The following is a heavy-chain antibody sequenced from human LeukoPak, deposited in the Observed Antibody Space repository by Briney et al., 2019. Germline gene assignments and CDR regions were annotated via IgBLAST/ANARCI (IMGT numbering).Heavy chain of an antibody. Sequence: PSETLSLTCSVSGVSISSYYWSWIRQPPGKGLEWIGYIYYSGSTNYNPSLKSRVTISVDTSKNQFSLKLSSVTAADTAVYYCARLAYCGGDCYSGGLFDYWGQGTLVTVSS. CDR2: IYYSGST. D-gene: IGHD2-21*02. J-gene: IGHJ4*02. CDR3: ARLAYCGGDCYSGGLFDY. CDR1: GVSISSYY. V-gene: IGHV4-59*08.